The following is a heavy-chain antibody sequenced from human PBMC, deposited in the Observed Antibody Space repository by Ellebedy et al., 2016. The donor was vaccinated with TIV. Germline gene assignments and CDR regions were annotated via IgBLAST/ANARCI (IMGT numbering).Heavy chain of an antibody. CDR2: IFYSGAT. V-gene: IGHV4-4*02. Sequence: SETLSLTCAVSGDSINTRNWWTWVRPPPGTGLEWSGEIFYSGATTYNPSLKSRVTMSVDKSKNQFSLNLRSVTAADTATYYCSRRGSISDFWGQGILVTVSS. CDR1: GDSINTRNW. D-gene: IGHD5-12*01. CDR3: SRRGSISDF. J-gene: IGHJ4*02.